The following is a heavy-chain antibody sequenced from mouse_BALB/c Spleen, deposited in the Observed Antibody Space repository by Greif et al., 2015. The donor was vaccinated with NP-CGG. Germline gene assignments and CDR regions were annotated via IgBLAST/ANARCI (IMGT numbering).Heavy chain of an antibody. CDR3: TLYSQSWFAY. Sequence: VQLQQSGAELVRSGASVKLSCTASGFNIKDYYMHWVKQRPEQGLEWIGWIDPENGDTEYAPKFQGKATMTADTSSNTAYLQLSSLTSEDTAVYYCTLYSQSWFAYWGQGTLVTVSA. V-gene: IGHV14-4*02. CDR1: GFNIKDYY. D-gene: IGHD2-1*01. J-gene: IGHJ3*01. CDR2: IDPENGDT.